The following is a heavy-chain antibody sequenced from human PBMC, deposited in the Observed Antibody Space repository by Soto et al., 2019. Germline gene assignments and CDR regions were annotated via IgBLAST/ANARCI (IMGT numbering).Heavy chain of an antibody. V-gene: IGHV4-39*01. Sequence: SETLCLTCTVSGGSISSSSHYVGWIRQPPGKGLEWIGTIYYSGSTYYNPSLKSRVTISVDTSKNQFSLKLSSVTAADTAVYYCARHLAYYYGSGSFAVYYYGMDVWGQGTTVT. CDR1: GGSISSSSHY. J-gene: IGHJ6*02. CDR2: IYYSGST. D-gene: IGHD3-10*01. CDR3: ARHLAYYYGSGSFAVYYYGMDV.